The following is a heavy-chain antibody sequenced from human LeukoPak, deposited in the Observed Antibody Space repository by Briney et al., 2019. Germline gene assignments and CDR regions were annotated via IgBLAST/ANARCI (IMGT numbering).Heavy chain of an antibody. CDR2: INNDGSIT. CDR3: AHPTEYSSSWYGNWFDP. Sequence: GGSLRLSCAASGFTFSSYWMHWVRQAPGKGLVWVSHINNDGSITNYADSVKGRFTISRDNAKNTLYLQMNSLRAEDTAVYYCAHPTEYSSSWYGNWFDPWGQGTLVTVSS. CDR1: GFTFSSYW. J-gene: IGHJ5*02. D-gene: IGHD6-13*01. V-gene: IGHV3-74*01.